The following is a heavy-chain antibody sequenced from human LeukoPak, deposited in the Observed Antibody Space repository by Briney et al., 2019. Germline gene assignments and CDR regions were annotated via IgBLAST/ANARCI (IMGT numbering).Heavy chain of an antibody. CDR3: ARGIAAAGTVTDQGCYFDY. D-gene: IGHD6-13*01. J-gene: IGHJ4*02. CDR2: ISYDGSNK. CDR1: GFTLSSYA. V-gene: IGHV3-30-3*01. Sequence: PGRSLRLSCAASGFTLSSYAMHWVRQAPGKGLEWVAVISYDGSNKYYADSVKGRFTISRDNSKNTLYLQMNSLRAEDTAVYYCARGIAAAGTVTDQGCYFDYWGQGTLVTVSS.